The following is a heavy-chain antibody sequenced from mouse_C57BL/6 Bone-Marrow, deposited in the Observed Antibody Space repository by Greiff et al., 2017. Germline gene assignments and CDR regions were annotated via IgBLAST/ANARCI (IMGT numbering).Heavy chain of an antibody. CDR3: ARSGGLLLRDVDY. CDR1: GYTFTSYG. CDR2: IYPRSGNT. D-gene: IGHD2-3*01. V-gene: IGHV1-81*01. J-gene: IGHJ2*01. Sequence: QVQLQQSGAELARPGASVKLSCKASGYTFTSYGISWVKQRTGQGLEWIGEIYPRSGNTYYNEKFKGKATLTADKSSSTAYMELRSLTSEDSAVYFCARSGGLLLRDVDYWYQGTTPTVSS.